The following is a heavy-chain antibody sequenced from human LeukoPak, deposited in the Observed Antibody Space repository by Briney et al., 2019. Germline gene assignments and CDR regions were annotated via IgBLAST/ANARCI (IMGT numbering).Heavy chain of an antibody. CDR2: MSYDGSHK. Sequence: GRSLRLSCVASGFSFISYTMHWVRQAPGKGLEWVAVMSYDGSHKYLADSVKGRFTISRDNSKNTLYLQTNSLRVEDTAIYYCARDVGGYAFDYWGQGTLVTVSS. CDR1: GFSFISYT. J-gene: IGHJ4*02. D-gene: IGHD5-12*01. V-gene: IGHV3-30*04. CDR3: ARDVGGYAFDY.